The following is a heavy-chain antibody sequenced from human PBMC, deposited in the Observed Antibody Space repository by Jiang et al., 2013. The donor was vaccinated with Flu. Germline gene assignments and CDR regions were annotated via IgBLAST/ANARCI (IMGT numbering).Heavy chain of an antibody. V-gene: IGHV5-51*03. Sequence: VQLVESGAEVKKPGESLKISCKGSGYGFTNYWIGWVRQMPGKGLEWMAIINPGDSDTRYSPSFQGQVTISADQSISTTYLQWTSLKASDTAMYYCARPVTAHSGSFWYFDLWGRGTQVTVSS. CDR2: INPGDSDT. CDR1: GYGFTNYW. D-gene: IGHD2-21*02. CDR3: ARPVTAHSGSFWYFDL. J-gene: IGHJ2*01.